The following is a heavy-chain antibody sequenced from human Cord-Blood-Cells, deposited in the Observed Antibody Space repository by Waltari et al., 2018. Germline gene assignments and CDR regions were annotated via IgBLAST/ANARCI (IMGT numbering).Heavy chain of an antibody. CDR3: ARGGVTGDRGYFDL. D-gene: IGHD7-27*01. J-gene: IGHJ2*01. CDR2: IWYDGSNK. Sequence: QVQLVESGGGGVQPGRSLRRSCAASGFTFRSHGMHWVRQAPGKGLEWVAVIWYDGSNKYYADSVKGRFTISRDNSKNTLYLQMNSLRAEDTAVYYCARGGVTGDRGYFDLWGRGTLVTVSS. V-gene: IGHV3-33*01. CDR1: GFTFRSHG.